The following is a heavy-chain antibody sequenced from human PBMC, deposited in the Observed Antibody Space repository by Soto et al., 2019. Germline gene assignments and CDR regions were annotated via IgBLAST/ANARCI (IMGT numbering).Heavy chain of an antibody. J-gene: IGHJ6*02. CDR2: INHSGST. Sequence: PSETLSLTCAVYGGSFSGYYWSWIRQPPGKGLEWIGEINHSGSTNYNPSLKSRVTISVDTSKNQFSLKLSSVTAADTAVYYCARTVLLWFGESSYYYYYYGIDVWGQGTTVTVSS. CDR3: ARTVLLWFGESSYYYYYYGIDV. CDR1: GGSFSGYY. V-gene: IGHV4-34*01. D-gene: IGHD3-10*01.